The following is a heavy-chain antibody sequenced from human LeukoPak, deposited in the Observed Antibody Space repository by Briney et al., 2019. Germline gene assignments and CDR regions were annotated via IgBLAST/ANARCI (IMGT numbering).Heavy chain of an antibody. V-gene: IGHV1-46*01. Sequence: WASVKVSCKASGYTFTSYYMHWVRRAPGQGLEWMGIINPSGGSTSYAQKFQGRVTMTRDTSTSTVYMELSSLRSEDTAVYYCAVDRSSAKLFDYWGQGTLVTVSS. CDR3: AVDRSSAKLFDY. CDR1: GYTFTSYY. J-gene: IGHJ4*02. D-gene: IGHD6-13*01. CDR2: INPSGGST.